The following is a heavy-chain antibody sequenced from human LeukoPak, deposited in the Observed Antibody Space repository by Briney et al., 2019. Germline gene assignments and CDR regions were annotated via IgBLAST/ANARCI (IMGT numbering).Heavy chain of an antibody. CDR2: ISSSGSTI. Sequence: GGSLRLSCAASGFTFSSYEMNWVRQAPGKGLEWVSYISSSGSTIYYADSVKGRFTISRDNAKNSLYLQMNSLRAEDTAVNYCARGYGSGSYYSPPFDYWGQGTLVTVSS. CDR1: GFTFSSYE. CDR3: ARGYGSGSYYSPPFDY. D-gene: IGHD3-10*01. J-gene: IGHJ4*02. V-gene: IGHV3-48*03.